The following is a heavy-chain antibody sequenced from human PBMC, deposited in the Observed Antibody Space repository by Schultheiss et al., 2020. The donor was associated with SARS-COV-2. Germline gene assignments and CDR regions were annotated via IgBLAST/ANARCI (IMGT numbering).Heavy chain of an antibody. CDR3: TTRIAAAGPLDY. J-gene: IGHJ4*02. CDR2: IWYDGSNK. D-gene: IGHD6-13*01. V-gene: IGHV3-33*01. Sequence: GESLKISCAASGFTFSSYGMHWVRQAPGKGLEWVAVIWYDGSNKYYADSVKGRFTISRDNSKNTLYLQMNSLKTEDTAVYYCTTRIAAAGPLDYWGQGTLVTVSS. CDR1: GFTFSSYG.